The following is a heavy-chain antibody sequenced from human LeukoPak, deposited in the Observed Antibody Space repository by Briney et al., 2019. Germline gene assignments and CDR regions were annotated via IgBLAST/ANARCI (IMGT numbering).Heavy chain of an antibody. D-gene: IGHD2-21*01. Sequence: GGSLRLSCAGSGFTFRDYGMSWVRQAPGKGLEWVSALSGSSDAGTYHADSVRGRFTISRDNSKNTLYLQMNSLRAEDAAVYFCAKAPVTSCRGAYCYPFDSWGQGTLVTVSS. CDR2: LSGSSDAGT. CDR1: GFTFRDYG. J-gene: IGHJ4*02. CDR3: AKAPVTSCRGAYCYPFDS. V-gene: IGHV3-23*01.